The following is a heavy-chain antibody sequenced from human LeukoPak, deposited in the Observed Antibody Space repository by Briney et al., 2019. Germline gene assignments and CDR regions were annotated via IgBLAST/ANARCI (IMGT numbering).Heavy chain of an antibody. J-gene: IGHJ5*02. Sequence: SETLSLTCTVSSGSISSRTYYWDWIRQPPGKGLEWIGGMDYTGNTYYNPSLKSRVTMSVDTSKNQFSLKLTSVTAADTAVYYCAGRGTGLDWFDPWGQGTLVTVSS. CDR2: MDYTGNT. D-gene: IGHD1-1*01. CDR3: AGRGTGLDWFDP. V-gene: IGHV4-39*07. CDR1: SGSISSRTYY.